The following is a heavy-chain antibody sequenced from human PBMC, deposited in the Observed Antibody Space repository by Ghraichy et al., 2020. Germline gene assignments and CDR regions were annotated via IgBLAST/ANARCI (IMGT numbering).Heavy chain of an antibody. Sequence: LSLTCAASGFTVSNNYMTWVRQAPGKGLGWVAVIYGDGSTYHADSVKGRFTISRDNSKNTLYLQMKSLRVEDTAVYYCARVGRSGLMGNWIDPWGQGTLVTVSS. J-gene: IGHJ5*02. CDR2: IYGDGST. CDR3: ARVGRSGLMGNWIDP. D-gene: IGHD1-26*01. V-gene: IGHV3-66*01. CDR1: GFTVSNNY.